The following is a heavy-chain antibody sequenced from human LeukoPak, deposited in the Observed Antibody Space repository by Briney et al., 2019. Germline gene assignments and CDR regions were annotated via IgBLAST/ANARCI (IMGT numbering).Heavy chain of an antibody. D-gene: IGHD2-2*01. CDR3: ARHMYQLTPMLDWFDP. CDR2: IYYSGST. V-gene: IGHV4-59*08. Sequence: SETLSLTCTVSGGSISSYYWSWIRQPPGKGLEGIGYIYYSGSTNYNPSLTSRVTISVDTSKNQFSLKLSSVTAADTAVYYCARHMYQLTPMLDWFDPWGQETLVTVSS. CDR1: GGSISSYY. J-gene: IGHJ5*02.